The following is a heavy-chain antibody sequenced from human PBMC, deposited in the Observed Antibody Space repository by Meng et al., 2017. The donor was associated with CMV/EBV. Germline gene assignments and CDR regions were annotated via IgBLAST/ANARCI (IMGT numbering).Heavy chain of an antibody. V-gene: IGHV3-30*02. J-gene: IGHJ6*02. CDR3: VKEHVIDA. CDR2: IRYDGSNK. Sequence: GGSLRLSCAASGFTFSNYAMHWVRQAPGKGPEWVAFIRYDGSNKYYADSVKGRFTISRDNSKNTLYLQMNSLSAENTAVYYCVKEHVIDAWGQGTTVTVSS. CDR1: GFTFSNYA.